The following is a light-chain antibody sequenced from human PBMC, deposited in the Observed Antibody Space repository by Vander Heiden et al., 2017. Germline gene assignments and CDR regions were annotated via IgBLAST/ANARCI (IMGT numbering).Light chain of an antibody. J-gene: IGKJ2*01. V-gene: IGKV4-1*01. Sequence: DIVMTQSPDSLAVSLGERATINCKSSQTVLYTSNNKNYLAWYQLKPGQPPKLLISWASTRESGVPDRFSGSGSGTDFTLTISSLQAEDVAVYYCQQDDTTPYTFGQGTKLEIK. CDR2: WAS. CDR1: QTVLYTSNNKNY. CDR3: QQDDTTPYT.